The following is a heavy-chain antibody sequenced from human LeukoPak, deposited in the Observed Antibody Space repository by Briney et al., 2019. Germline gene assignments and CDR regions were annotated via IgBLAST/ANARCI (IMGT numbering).Heavy chain of an antibody. Sequence: PGGSLRLSCAASGFTFSSYAMHWVRQAPGKGLEWVAVISYDGSNKYHADSVKGRFTISRDNSKNTLYLQMNSLRAEDTAVYYCQGRAMVTNDYWGQGTLVTVSS. D-gene: IGHD5-18*01. CDR3: QGRAMVTNDY. CDR1: GFTFSSYA. V-gene: IGHV3-30-3*01. J-gene: IGHJ4*02. CDR2: ISYDGSNK.